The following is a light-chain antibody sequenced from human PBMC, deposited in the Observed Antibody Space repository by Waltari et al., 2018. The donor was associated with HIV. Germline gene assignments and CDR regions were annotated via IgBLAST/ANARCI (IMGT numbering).Light chain of an antibody. CDR1: QGISRY. CDR2: AAF. Sequence: DIAMTQSPSHLFASVVDRVTTTCRASQGISRYLNWYQQNPGKAPKLRIFAAFDLQSGVPSRFSGSGSGTDFTLTISSLQPEDFATYYCQQSYNSPITFGQGTRLDIK. V-gene: IGKV1-39*01. J-gene: IGKJ5*01. CDR3: QQSYNSPIT.